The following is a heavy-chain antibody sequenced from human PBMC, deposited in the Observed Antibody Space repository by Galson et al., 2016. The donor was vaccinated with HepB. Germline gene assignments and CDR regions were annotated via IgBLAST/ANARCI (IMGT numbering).Heavy chain of an antibody. J-gene: IGHJ4*02. Sequence: SLRLSCAASGFTFGDYAMSWFRQAPGKGLEWVGFIRSEAYGGTTEYAASVKGRFTISRDDSKSIAYLQMNSLKTEDTAVYYCTRRPYDFWRGYYPDYWGQGTLVTVSS. CDR1: GFTFGDYA. V-gene: IGHV3-49*03. CDR3: TRRPYDFWRGYYPDY. CDR2: IRSEAYGGTT. D-gene: IGHD3-3*01.